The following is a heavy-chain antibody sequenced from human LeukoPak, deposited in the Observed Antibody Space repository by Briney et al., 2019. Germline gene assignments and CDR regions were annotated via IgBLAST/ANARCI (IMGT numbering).Heavy chain of an antibody. V-gene: IGHV2-5*01. CDR3: AHRRSGWIFGGNWFDP. J-gene: IGHJ5*02. CDR2: IYWNDDK. D-gene: IGHD3-3*01. CDR1: GVSLSTSGVG. Sequence: SGPTLVKPTQTLTLTCTFSGVSLSTSGVGVGWIRQPPGKALEGLALIYWNDDKRYSPSLKSRLTITKDTSKNQVVLTMTNMDPVDTATYYCAHRRSGWIFGGNWFDPWGQGTLVTVSS.